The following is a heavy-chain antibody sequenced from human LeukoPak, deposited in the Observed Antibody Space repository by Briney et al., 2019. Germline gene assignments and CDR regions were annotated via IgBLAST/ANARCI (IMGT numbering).Heavy chain of an antibody. D-gene: IGHD3-22*01. CDR2: INPNSGGT. Sequence: GASVKVSCKASGYTFTGYNKHRVRQAPGQGLEWMGWINPNSGGTNYAQKFQGRVTMTRDTSISTAYMELSRLRSDDTAVYYCARAPPAYYDSSGYRAQFDYWGQGTLVTVSS. V-gene: IGHV1-2*02. CDR3: ARAPPAYYDSSGYRAQFDY. J-gene: IGHJ4*02. CDR1: GYTFTGYN.